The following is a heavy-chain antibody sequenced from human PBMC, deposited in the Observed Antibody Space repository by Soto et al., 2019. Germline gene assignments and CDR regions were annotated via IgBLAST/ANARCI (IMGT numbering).Heavy chain of an antibody. CDR1: GGTLSSYS. CDR2: IVHPSGTA. J-gene: IGHJ5*02. V-gene: IGHV1-69*01. D-gene: IGHD2-2*01. CDR3: AGDKYQLLYNWFDP. Sequence: QVQLVQSGAEVKKPGSSVKVSCKASGGTLSSYSISWVRQAPGQGLEWMGGIVHPSGTATYAQKFQGRVTITADASTSTADMELTSLSSADTAVYYCAGDKYQLLYNWFDPWGQGTLVTVSS.